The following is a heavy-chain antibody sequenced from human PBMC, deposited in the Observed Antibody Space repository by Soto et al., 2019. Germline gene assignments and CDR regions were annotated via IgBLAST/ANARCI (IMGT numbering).Heavy chain of an antibody. J-gene: IGHJ6*02. CDR3: ARLDCSGGSCTFYYYGMDV. Sequence: GESLKISCXGSGYSFTSYWISWVRQMPGKGLEWMGRIDPSDSYTNYSPSFQGHVTISADKSIGTAYLQWSSLKASDTAMYYCARLDCSGGSCTFYYYGMDVWGQGTTVTVSS. D-gene: IGHD2-15*01. V-gene: IGHV5-10-1*01. CDR2: IDPSDSYT. CDR1: GYSFTSYW.